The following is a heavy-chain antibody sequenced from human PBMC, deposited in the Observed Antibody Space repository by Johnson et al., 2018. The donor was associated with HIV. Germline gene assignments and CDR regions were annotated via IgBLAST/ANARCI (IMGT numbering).Heavy chain of an antibody. Sequence: VQLVESGGGLVQPGGSLRLSCAASGFTVSSSYMSWVRQAPGKGLEWVSVIYSGGSTYYADSVKGRFTISRDNSKNTLYLQMNSLRAEDTAVYYCARDRSIVGALDAFDIWGQGTMVTVSS. CDR3: ARDRSIVGALDAFDI. CDR1: GFTVSSSY. D-gene: IGHD1-26*01. CDR2: IYSGGST. V-gene: IGHV3-66*01. J-gene: IGHJ3*02.